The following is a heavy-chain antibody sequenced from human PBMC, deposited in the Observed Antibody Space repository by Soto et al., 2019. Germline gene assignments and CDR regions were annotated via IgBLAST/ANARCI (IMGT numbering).Heavy chain of an antibody. V-gene: IGHV3-11*01. J-gene: IGHJ5*02. CDR1: GFTFSDYY. CDR3: ARARHSSSWNSYYNWFDP. D-gene: IGHD6-13*01. CDR2: ISSSGSTI. Sequence: GGSLRLSCAASGFTFSDYYMSWIRQAPGKGLEWVSYISSSGSTIYYADSVKGRFTISRDNAKNSLYLQMNSLRAEDTAVYYCARARHSSSWNSYYNWFDPWGQGTLVTVSS.